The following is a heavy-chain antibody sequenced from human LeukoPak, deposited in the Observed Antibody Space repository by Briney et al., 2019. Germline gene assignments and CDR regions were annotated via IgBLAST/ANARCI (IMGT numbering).Heavy chain of an antibody. CDR1: GFTFSSYG. J-gene: IGHJ4*02. CDR3: AKESEWLLSDGGNPTYYFDY. CDR2: IRYDGSNK. Sequence: GGSLRLSCAASGFTFSSYGMHWVRQAPGKGLEWVAFIRYDGSNKYYADSVKGRFTISRDNSKNTLYLQMNSLRAEDTAVYYCAKESEWLLSDGGNPTYYFDYWGQGTLVTVST. V-gene: IGHV3-30*02. D-gene: IGHD4-23*01.